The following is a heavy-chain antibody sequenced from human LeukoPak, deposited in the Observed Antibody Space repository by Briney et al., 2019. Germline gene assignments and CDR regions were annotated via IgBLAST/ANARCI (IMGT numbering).Heavy chain of an antibody. CDR3: AKEVVGAPGDY. V-gene: IGHV3-23*01. D-gene: IGHD1-26*01. Sequence: PGGSLRLSCAASGFTFSSYAMTWVRQAPGKGLEWVSHISASGSSTYYADSMKGRFTISRENSKNTLYLQMNSLRAEDTAVYYCAKEVVGAPGDYWGQGTLVTVSS. CDR2: ISASGSST. J-gene: IGHJ4*02. CDR1: GFTFSSYA.